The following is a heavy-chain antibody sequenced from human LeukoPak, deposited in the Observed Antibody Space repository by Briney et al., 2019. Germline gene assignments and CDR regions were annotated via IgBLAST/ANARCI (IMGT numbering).Heavy chain of an antibody. J-gene: IGHJ4*02. D-gene: IGHD6-19*01. V-gene: IGHV3-23*01. CDR1: GFTFSSYA. CDR3: AKRASGGSGWYGYFDY. Sequence: GGSLRLSCAASGFTFSSYAMSWVRQAPGKGLEWVSAIRGSGGSTYYADSVKGRFTISRDNSKNTLYLQMNSLRAKDTAVYYCAKRASGGSGWYGYFDYWGQGTLVTVSS. CDR2: IRGSGGST.